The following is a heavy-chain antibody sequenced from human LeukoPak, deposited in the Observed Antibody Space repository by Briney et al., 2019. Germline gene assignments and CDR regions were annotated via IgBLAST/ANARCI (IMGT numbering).Heavy chain of an antibody. CDR2: IYNSGST. V-gene: IGHV4-59*08. CDR1: GGSISSYY. Sequence: SETLSLTCTVSGGSISSYYWSWIRQSPGKGLEWIGYIYNSGSTNYNPSLKSRVTISGDTSKNQFSLRLSSVTAADTAVYYCARASYSYDINGWVPFDYWGQGTLVTVSS. CDR3: ARASYSYDINGWVPFDY. J-gene: IGHJ4*02. D-gene: IGHD3-22*01.